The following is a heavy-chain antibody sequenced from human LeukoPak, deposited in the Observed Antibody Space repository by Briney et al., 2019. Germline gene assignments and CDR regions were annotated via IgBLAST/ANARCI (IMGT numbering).Heavy chain of an antibody. CDR2: INPNSGDT. V-gene: IGHV1-2*06. Sequence: GASAKVSCKASGYTFTGYHMHWVRQAPGQGLEWMGRINPNSGDTNSAQNFQGRVTMTRDTSISTAYMELSRLRSDDTAVYYCARDYCSSTSCLFDYWGQGTLVTVSS. D-gene: IGHD2-2*01. CDR3: ARDYCSSTSCLFDY. CDR1: GYTFTGYH. J-gene: IGHJ4*02.